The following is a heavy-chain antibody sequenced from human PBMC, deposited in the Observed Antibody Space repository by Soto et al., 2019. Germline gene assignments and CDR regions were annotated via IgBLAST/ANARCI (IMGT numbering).Heavy chain of an antibody. D-gene: IGHD6-13*01. Sequence: GGSLRLSCAASGFTFSTYGMHWVRQAPGKGLEWVAAMSYDGTKEYYVDSVKGRFTISRDNSRNTLFLQLNSLRDEDTAVYYCAKEYGSTCIDHWGQGTLVTVSS. CDR1: GFTFSTYG. J-gene: IGHJ4*02. V-gene: IGHV3-30*18. CDR3: AKEYGSTCIDH. CDR2: MSYDGTKE.